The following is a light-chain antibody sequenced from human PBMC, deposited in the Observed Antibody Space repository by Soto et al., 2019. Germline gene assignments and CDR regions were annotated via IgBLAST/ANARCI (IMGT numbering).Light chain of an antibody. Sequence: QSVLTQPASVSGSPGQSITISCTGTSSDVGVSWYQHHPGKAPKLMIYEVTNRPSGVSDRFSGSKSGNTASLTISGLQTEDEADYYCCSFTSINTGVFGGGTQLTVL. CDR2: EVT. J-gene: IGLJ3*02. CDR1: SSDVGV. V-gene: IGLV2-14*01. CDR3: CSFTSINTGV.